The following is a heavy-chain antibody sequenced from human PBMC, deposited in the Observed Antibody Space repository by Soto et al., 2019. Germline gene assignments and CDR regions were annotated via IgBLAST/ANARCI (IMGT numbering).Heavy chain of an antibody. CDR1: GGTFSSYA. Sequence: GASVKVSCKASGGTFSSYAISWVRQAPGQGLEWMGGIIPIFGTANYAQKFQGRVTITADESTSTAYMELSSLRSEDTAVYYCARETLSREEFGAFDIWGQGTVVTGSS. J-gene: IGHJ3*02. CDR3: ARETLSREEFGAFDI. V-gene: IGHV1-69*13. CDR2: IIPIFGTA. D-gene: IGHD3-16*01.